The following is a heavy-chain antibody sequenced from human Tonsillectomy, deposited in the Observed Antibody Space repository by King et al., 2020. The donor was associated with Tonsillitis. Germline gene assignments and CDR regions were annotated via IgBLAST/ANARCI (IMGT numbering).Heavy chain of an antibody. V-gene: IGHV3-11*05. J-gene: IGHJ4*02. CDR3: ARDISNYGFDY. CDR1: GFTFSDYY. CDR2: IGNSGTYT. D-gene: IGHD4-17*01. Sequence: QLVQSGGGLVKPGGSLRLSCAASGFTFSDYYMSWSRQAPGKGLEWVSHIGNSGTYTNYADSVKGRFSISRDNAKNSVYLQMNSLRAEDTAVYYCARDISNYGFDYWGQGTLVTVSS.